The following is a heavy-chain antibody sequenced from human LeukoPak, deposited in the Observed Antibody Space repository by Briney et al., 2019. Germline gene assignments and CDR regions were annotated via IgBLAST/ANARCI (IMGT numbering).Heavy chain of an antibody. V-gene: IGHV3-9*01. CDR1: GFTFDDYA. CDR2: ISWNSGSI. Sequence: PGRSLRLSCAASGFTFDDYAMHWVRQAPGKGLEWVSGISWNSGSIGYADSVKGRFTISRDNAKNSLYLRLNSLRVENTAVYYCARGRDYGDFDYWGQGTLVTVSS. J-gene: IGHJ4*02. CDR3: ARGRDYGDFDY. D-gene: IGHD4-17*01.